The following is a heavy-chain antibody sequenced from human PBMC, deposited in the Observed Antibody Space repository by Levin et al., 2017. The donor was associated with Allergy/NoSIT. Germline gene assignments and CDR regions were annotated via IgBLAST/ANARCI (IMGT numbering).Heavy chain of an antibody. Sequence: SETLSLTCTVSGGSISSRSYYWGWIRQPPGKELEWIGSIYYSGTTYNNPSLKSRVTISVDMSKNQFSLKLNSVTAADTAVYYCARQSYYDISGYFPDAFDIWGRGTMVTVSP. CDR2: IYYSGTT. J-gene: IGHJ3*02. CDR1: GGSISSRSYY. V-gene: IGHV4-39*01. CDR3: ARQSYYDISGYFPDAFDI. D-gene: IGHD3-22*01.